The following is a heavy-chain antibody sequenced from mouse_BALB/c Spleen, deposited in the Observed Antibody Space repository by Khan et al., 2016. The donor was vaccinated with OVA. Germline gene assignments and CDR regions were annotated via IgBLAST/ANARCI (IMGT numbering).Heavy chain of an antibody. Sequence: EVQLQESGPGLVKPSQSLSLTCTVTGYSITRDYAWNWIRQFPGNKLEWMGYISNSGSTTYNPSLKSRISITRDTSKNRFFLQLNSVTTEDTATSYGSSELGRYYAMDYWGQGTSVTVSS. CDR1: GYSITRDYA. CDR2: ISNSGST. D-gene: IGHD4-1*01. CDR3: SSELGRYYAMDY. J-gene: IGHJ4*01. V-gene: IGHV3-2*02.